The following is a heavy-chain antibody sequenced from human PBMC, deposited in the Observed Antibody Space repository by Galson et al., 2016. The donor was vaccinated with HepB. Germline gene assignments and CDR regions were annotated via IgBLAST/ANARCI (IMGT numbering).Heavy chain of an antibody. CDR1: GFTFRSYG. J-gene: IGHJ6*02. Sequence: SLRLSCAASGFTFRSYGMNWVRQAPGKGLEWVSGISGSGGGAYYGDSVKGRFTISRDNSKNTLRLQINSLRAEDTAVYYCAKEGRLGDGLDVWGQGTTVTVSS. V-gene: IGHV3-23*01. D-gene: IGHD3-10*01. CDR2: ISGSGGGA. CDR3: AKEGRLGDGLDV.